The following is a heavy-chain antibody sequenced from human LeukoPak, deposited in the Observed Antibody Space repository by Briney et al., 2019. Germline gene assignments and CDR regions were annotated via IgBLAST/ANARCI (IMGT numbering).Heavy chain of an antibody. V-gene: IGHV3-33*07. D-gene: IGHD6-13*01. J-gene: IGHJ6*03. Sequence: GRSLRLSCAASGFTFSSYGMYWARQAPGKGLEWVAVIRYDGSHKSYANSVKGRFTISRDNPKNILYLHMNSLRADDTAVYFCARDRGYSSTWSFGKHYYMDVWGKGTTVTVSS. CDR1: GFTFSSYG. CDR2: IRYDGSHK. CDR3: ARDRGYSSTWSFGKHYYMDV.